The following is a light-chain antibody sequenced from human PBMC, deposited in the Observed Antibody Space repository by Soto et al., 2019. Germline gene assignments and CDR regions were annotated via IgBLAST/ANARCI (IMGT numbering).Light chain of an antibody. Sequence: TPGQTVSISCSGSNSNIASNTVNWYQHLPGTAPKLLIYYNNQRPSGVPDRFSGSKSGTSASLAISGLQSEDESDYYCAAWDDTLKRYVFGTGTKVTVL. CDR1: NSNIASNT. J-gene: IGLJ1*01. CDR3: AAWDDTLKRYV. CDR2: YNN. V-gene: IGLV1-44*01.